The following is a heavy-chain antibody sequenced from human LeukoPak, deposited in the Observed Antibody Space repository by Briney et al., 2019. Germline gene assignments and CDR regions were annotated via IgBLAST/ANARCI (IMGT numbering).Heavy chain of an antibody. J-gene: IGHJ6*03. CDR2: IYYSGST. Sequence: SETLSLTCTVSGGSISSISYYWGWIRQSPGKGLEWIESIYYSGSTYYNPSLKSRVTISVDTSKNQLSLKLTSVTAADTAVYYCARDYYYYYMDVWGKGTTVTVSS. V-gene: IGHV4-39*07. CDR1: GGSISSISYY. CDR3: ARDYYYYYMDV.